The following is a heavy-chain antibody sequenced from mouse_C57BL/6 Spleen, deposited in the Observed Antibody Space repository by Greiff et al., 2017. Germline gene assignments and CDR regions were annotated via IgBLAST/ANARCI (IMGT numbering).Heavy chain of an antibody. D-gene: IGHD1-1*01. CDR2: IWGGGSK. CDR3: AKQGDSDYGSYYAFAY. Sequence: QVQLKESGPGLVAPSQSLSITCTVSGFSLTSYGVDWVRQPPGKGLEWLGVIWGGGSKNYNSAIMSRLSMSKVNSKSHVFLKMSSLHAEDTAMYCAKQGDSDYGSYYAFAYWGQGTLVTVSA. V-gene: IGHV2-9*01. CDR1: GFSLTSYG. J-gene: IGHJ3*01.